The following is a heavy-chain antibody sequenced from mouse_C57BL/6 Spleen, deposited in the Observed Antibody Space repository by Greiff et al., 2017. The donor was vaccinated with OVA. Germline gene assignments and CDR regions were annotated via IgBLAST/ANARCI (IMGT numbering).Heavy chain of an antibody. J-gene: IGHJ3*01. CDR1: GFNIKDDY. D-gene: IGHD4-1*02. CDR3: TTNWDEGCAY. CDR2: IDPENGDT. Sequence: VQLQQSGAELVRPGASVKLSCTASGFNIKDDYMHWVKQRPEQGLEWIGWIDPENGDTEYASKFQGKATITADTSSNTAYLQLSSLTSEDTAVYYCTTNWDEGCAYWGQGTLVTVSA. V-gene: IGHV14-4*01.